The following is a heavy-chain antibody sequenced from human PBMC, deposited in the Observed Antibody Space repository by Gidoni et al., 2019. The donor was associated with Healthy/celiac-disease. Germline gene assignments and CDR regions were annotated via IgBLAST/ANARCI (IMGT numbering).Heavy chain of an antibody. CDR2: IYYSGST. CDR1: GGSITRVVYY. Sequence: QVQLQESGPGRGKPSRTRPLPCTFPGGSITRVVYYWSWIRQHPGKGLEWIGYIYYSGSTYYNPSLKSRVTISVDTSKNQFSLKLSSVTAADTAVYYCASGIYYDSSGYWSPFDYWGQGTLVTVSS. CDR3: ASGIYYDSSGYWSPFDY. D-gene: IGHD3-22*01. V-gene: IGHV4-31*03. J-gene: IGHJ4*02.